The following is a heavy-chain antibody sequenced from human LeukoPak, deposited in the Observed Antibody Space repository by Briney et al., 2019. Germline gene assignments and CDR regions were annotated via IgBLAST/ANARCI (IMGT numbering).Heavy chain of an antibody. V-gene: IGHV3-30*01. J-gene: IGHJ5*02. CDR1: GFTFSSYA. D-gene: IGHD6-13*01. CDR2: ISYDGSNK. CDR3: ATLIAAAGTP. Sequence: GGSLRLSCAASGFTFSSYAMHWVRQAPGKGLEWVAVISYDGSNKYYADSVKGRFTISRDNSKNTLYLQMNSLRAEDTAVYYCATLIAAAGTPWGQGTLVTVSS.